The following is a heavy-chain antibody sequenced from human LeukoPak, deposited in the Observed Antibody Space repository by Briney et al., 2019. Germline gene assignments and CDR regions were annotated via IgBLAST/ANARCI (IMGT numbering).Heavy chain of an antibody. Sequence: ASVKVSCKASGYTLTRYYVRWVRQAPGQGLEWMGIIDPSGGGTTYAQKFQGRVNMTRDTSTSTVYMELSSLRSDDTALYYCASFTTMILGDYWGQGTLVTVSS. J-gene: IGHJ4*02. CDR3: ASFTTMILGDY. D-gene: IGHD3/OR15-3a*01. CDR2: IDPSGGGT. V-gene: IGHV1-46*01. CDR1: GYTLTRYY.